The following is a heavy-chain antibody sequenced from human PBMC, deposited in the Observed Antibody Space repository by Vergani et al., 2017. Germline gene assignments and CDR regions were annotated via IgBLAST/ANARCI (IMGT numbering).Heavy chain of an antibody. V-gene: IGHV4-34*01. CDR1: GGSFSGYY. J-gene: IGHJ4*02. CDR3: ATLETYYYGSGSYRPFDY. Sequence: QVQLQQWGAGLLKPSETLSLTCAVYGGSFSGYYWSCIRQPPGKGLEWIWEIHHSGSTNYNPSLTSRVTISVDTSKNQFSLKLSSVTAAETAVYYCATLETYYYGSGSYRPFDYWGQGTLVTVSS. D-gene: IGHD3-10*01. CDR2: IHHSGST.